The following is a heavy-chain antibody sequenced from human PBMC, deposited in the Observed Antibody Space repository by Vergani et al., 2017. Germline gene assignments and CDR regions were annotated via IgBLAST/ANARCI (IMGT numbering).Heavy chain of an antibody. V-gene: IGHV3-30*03. D-gene: IGHD1/OR15-1a*01. CDR3: AGGELNWDSLNDAFRV. CDR1: GFTFSNYG. CDR2: ISKDCNNK. Sequence: QVQLVESGGGVVQPGGSLRLSCVGSGFTFSNYGMHWVRQAPGKGLEWVGIISKDCNNKNYIDSVKARFTISRDNSKNTLYLQMNNLRTEDTALYYCAGGELNWDSLNDAFRVWGQGRMVTVSS. J-gene: IGHJ3*01.